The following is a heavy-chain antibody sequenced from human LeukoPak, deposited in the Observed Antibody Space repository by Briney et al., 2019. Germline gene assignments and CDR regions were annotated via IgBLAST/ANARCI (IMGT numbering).Heavy chain of an antibody. CDR3: ARDPTYGDYGGFFDY. Sequence: ASVKVSCKASGYTFTSYYMHWVRQAPGEGLEWVGIINPSGGSTSYAQKFQGRVTVTRDASTGTVYIELSSLRSEYTAVYYCARDPTYGDYGGFFDYWGQGTLVTVSS. CDR1: GYTFTSYY. J-gene: IGHJ4*02. V-gene: IGHV1-46*01. D-gene: IGHD4-17*01. CDR2: INPSGGST.